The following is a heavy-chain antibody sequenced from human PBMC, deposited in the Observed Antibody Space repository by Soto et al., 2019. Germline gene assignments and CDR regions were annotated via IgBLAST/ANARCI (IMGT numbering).Heavy chain of an antibody. V-gene: IGHV3-11*01. Sequence: QVQLVESEGGLVQPGGSLRLSCAASGFTFSDYYMSWIRQAPGKGLEWLSYISISGGTIYYADSVKGRFSISRDNAKNSLYLQLSSLRAEDTAVYFCARERARVFDSWGQGTLVTVSS. CDR1: GFTFSDYY. CDR2: ISISGGTI. CDR3: ARERARVFDS. J-gene: IGHJ4*02.